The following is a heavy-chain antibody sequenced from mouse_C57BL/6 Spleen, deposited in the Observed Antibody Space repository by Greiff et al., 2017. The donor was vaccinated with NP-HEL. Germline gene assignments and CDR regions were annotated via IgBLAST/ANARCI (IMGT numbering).Heavy chain of an antibody. Sequence: QVQLQQPGAELVRPGSSVKLSCKASGYTFTSYWMHWVKQRPIQGLEWIGNIDPSDSETHYNQKFKDKATLTVDKSSSTAYMQLSSLTSEDSAVYYCARWWGGNYGYFDVWGTGTTVTVSS. D-gene: IGHD1-1*02. CDR3: ARWWGGNYGYFDV. J-gene: IGHJ1*03. V-gene: IGHV1-52*01. CDR2: IDPSDSET. CDR1: GYTFTSYW.